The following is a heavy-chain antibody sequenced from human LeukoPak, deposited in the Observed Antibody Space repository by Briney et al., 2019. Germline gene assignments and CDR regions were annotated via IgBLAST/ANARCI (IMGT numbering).Heavy chain of an antibody. V-gene: IGHV1-18*01. CDR3: AIDIVVVVAVTSFDY. Sequence: ASVKVSCKASGYTFTSYGISWVRQAPGQGLEWMGWISAYNGNTNYAQKLQGRVTMTTDTSTSTAYMELRSLRSDDTAVYYCAIDIVVVVAVTSFDYWGQGTLVTVSS. J-gene: IGHJ4*02. CDR2: ISAYNGNT. CDR1: GYTFTSYG. D-gene: IGHD2-15*01.